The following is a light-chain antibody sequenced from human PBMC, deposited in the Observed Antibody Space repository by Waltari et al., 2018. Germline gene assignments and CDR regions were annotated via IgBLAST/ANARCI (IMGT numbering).Light chain of an antibody. J-gene: IGLJ2*01. CDR1: SSDVGGYKY. CDR2: DVT. Sequence: QSALTQPASVSGSPGRSITISCSGTSSDVGGYKYVSWYQQHPGKAPNLMIYDVTKRPSGVSSRFSGSKSGIAASLTISGLQADDEAEYFCSSYTTSSTFVVFGGGTKLTVL. V-gene: IGLV2-14*03. CDR3: SSYTTSSTFVV.